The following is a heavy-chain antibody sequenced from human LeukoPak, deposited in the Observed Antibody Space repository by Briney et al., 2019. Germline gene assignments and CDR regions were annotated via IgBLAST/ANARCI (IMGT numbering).Heavy chain of an antibody. CDR3: ARVGSGSYYYGMDV. Sequence: SETLSLTCTVSGYSISSGYYWGWIRQPPGKGLEWIGSIYHSGSTYYNPSLKSRVTISVDTSKNQFSLKLSSVTAADTAVYYCARVGSGSYYYGMDVWGQGTTVTVSS. V-gene: IGHV4-38-2*02. CDR1: GYSISSGYY. CDR2: IYHSGST. J-gene: IGHJ6*02. D-gene: IGHD6-19*01.